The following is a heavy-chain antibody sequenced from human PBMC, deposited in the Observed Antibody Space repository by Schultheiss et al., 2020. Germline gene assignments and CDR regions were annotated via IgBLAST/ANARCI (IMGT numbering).Heavy chain of an antibody. D-gene: IGHD2-15*01. Sequence: ASVTVSCKASGYTFTSYDINWVRQATGQGLEWMGWMNPNSGNTGYAQKFQGRVTMTRNTSISTAYMELSSLRSEDTAVYYCARGDLVVAAPGGYYYYYYMDVWGKGTTVTVYS. CDR2: MNPNSGNT. CDR1: GYTFTSYD. CDR3: ARGDLVVAAPGGYYYYYYMDV. J-gene: IGHJ6*03. V-gene: IGHV1-8*01.